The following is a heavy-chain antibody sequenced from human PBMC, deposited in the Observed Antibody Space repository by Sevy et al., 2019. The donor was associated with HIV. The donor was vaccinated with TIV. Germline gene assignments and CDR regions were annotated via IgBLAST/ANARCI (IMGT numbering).Heavy chain of an antibody. D-gene: IGHD3-10*01. CDR3: ARESVNYYGSGSYYNVNYFDY. V-gene: IGHV3-30-3*01. J-gene: IGHJ4*02. CDR2: ISYDGSNK. CDR1: GFTFSSYA. Sequence: GGSLRLSCAASGFTFSSYAMHWVRQAPGKGLEWVAVISYDGSNKYYADPVKGRFTISRDNSKNTLYLQMNSLRAEDTAVYYCARESVNYYGSGSYYNVNYFDYWGQGTLVTVSS.